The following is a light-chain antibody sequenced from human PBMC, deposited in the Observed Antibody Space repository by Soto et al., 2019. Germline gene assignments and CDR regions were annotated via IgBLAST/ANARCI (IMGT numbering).Light chain of an antibody. CDR3: AAWDDSLTIL. Sequence: QSVLTQPPSASGTPGQTVTISCSGGSSNIASYSVYWYQQLPGTAPKLLIYENNQRPSGVPDRFSGSKSDTSASLAIAGLRSGDEADYYCAAWDDSLTILFGVGTKLTVL. V-gene: IGLV1-47*01. J-gene: IGLJ2*01. CDR1: SSNIASYS. CDR2: ENN.